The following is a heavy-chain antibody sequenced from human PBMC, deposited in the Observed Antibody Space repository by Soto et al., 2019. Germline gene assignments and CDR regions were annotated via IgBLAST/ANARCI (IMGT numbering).Heavy chain of an antibody. J-gene: IGHJ4*02. CDR3: ARGKITTPPPCY. CDR1: GFTFSSYW. V-gene: IGHV3-74*01. Sequence: EVQLVESGGGLVQPGGSLRLSCAASGFTFSSYWMHWVRQAPGKGLAWVSRINSDGSSTSYADSVKGRFTISRDNAQNTLSLQMNSPRAEDTAVYYCARGKITTPPPCYWGQRTLVTVAS. CDR2: INSDGSST. D-gene: IGHD3-22*01.